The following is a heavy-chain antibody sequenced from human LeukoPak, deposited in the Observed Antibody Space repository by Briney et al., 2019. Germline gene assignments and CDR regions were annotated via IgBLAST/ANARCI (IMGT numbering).Heavy chain of an antibody. CDR2: ISWNSGSI. V-gene: IGHV3-9*01. Sequence: GGSLRLSCAASGFTFDDYAMHWVRQAPGKGLEWVSGISWNSGSIGYADSVKGRFTISRDNAKNSLYLQMNSLRAEDTALYYCAKDIDYDSQSAAVVNWGQGTLVTVSS. CDR3: AKDIDYDSQSAAVVN. CDR1: GFTFDDYA. D-gene: IGHD3-22*01. J-gene: IGHJ4*02.